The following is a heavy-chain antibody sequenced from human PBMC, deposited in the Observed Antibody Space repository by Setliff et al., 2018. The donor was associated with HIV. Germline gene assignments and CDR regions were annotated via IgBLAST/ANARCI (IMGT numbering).Heavy chain of an antibody. J-gene: IGHJ6*03. CDR2: IIPIFGTA. CDR3: AREESSIAARHYYYMDV. Sequence: SVKVSCKASGGTFSSYAISWVRQAPGQGLEWMGGIIPIFGTASYAQKFQGRVTITADESTSTAYMELSSLRSEDTAVYYCAREESSIAARHYYYMDVWGKGTTVTVSS. CDR1: GGTFSSYA. D-gene: IGHD6-6*01. V-gene: IGHV1-69*13.